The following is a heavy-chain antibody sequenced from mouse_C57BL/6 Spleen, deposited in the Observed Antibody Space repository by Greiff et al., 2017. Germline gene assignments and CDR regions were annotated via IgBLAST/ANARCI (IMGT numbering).Heavy chain of an antibody. V-gene: IGHV1-52*01. CDR3: ARGGLLRYFDY. D-gene: IGHD1-1*01. CDR2: IDPSDSET. CDR1: GYTFTSYW. Sequence: QVQLQQPGAELVRPGSSVKLSCTASGYTFTSYWMHWVKQRPIQGLEWIGNIDPSDSETHYNQKFKDKATLTVDKSSSTAYMQLSSLTSEDSAVYYCARGGLLRYFDYWGQGTTLTVSS. J-gene: IGHJ2*01.